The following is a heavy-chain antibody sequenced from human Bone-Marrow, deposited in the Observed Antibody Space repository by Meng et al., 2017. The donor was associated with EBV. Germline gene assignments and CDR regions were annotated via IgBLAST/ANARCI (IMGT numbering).Heavy chain of an antibody. J-gene: IGHJ4*02. D-gene: IGHD3-10*01. CDR1: GASVSGDTYH. Sequence: QVQLQESGPGLVTPSESLSLTCPVSGASVSGDTYHWSWIRQPPGKELEWIGYIYDGGTTIYNPSLKSRVTISIDASKNQFSLKLSSLTTADTAVYYCAKSRSSTPGVVDYWGQGALVTVSS. V-gene: IGHV4-61*01. CDR3: AKSRSSTPGVVDY. CDR2: IYDGGTT.